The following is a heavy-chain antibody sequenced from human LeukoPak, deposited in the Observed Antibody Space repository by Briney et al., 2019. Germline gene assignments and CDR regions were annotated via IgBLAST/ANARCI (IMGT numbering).Heavy chain of an antibody. CDR1: GFTFSSYA. J-gene: IGHJ4*02. CDR3: AVYGIGELRHAYDY. D-gene: IGHD3-10*01. CDR2: ISGSGGST. V-gene: IGHV3-23*01. Sequence: GGSLRLSCAASGFTFSSYAMSWVRQAPGKGLEWVSAISGSGGSTYYADSVKGRFTISRDNSKNTLYLQMNSLRAEDTAVYYCAVYGIGELRHAYDYLGQGTLVTVSS.